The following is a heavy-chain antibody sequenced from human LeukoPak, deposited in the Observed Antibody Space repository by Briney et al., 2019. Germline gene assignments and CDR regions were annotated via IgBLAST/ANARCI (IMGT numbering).Heavy chain of an antibody. CDR3: ARTRATSRDY. CDR1: GFTFSNYA. J-gene: IGHJ4*02. V-gene: IGHV3-21*01. Sequence: PGGSLRLSCAASGFTFSNYAMSWVRQAPGKGLEWVSSISSSSSYIYYADSVKGRFTISRDNAKNSLYLQMNSLRAEDTAVYYCARTRATSRDYWGQGTLVTVSS. D-gene: IGHD1-26*01. CDR2: ISSSSSYI.